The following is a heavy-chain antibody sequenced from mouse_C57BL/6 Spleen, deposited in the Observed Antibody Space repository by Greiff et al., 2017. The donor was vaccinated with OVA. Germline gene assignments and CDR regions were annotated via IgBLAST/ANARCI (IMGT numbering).Heavy chain of an antibody. J-gene: IGHJ1*03. CDR2: IYPGDGDT. Sequence: VQLQESGPELVKPGASVKISCKASGYAFSSSWMNWVKQRPGKGLEWIGRIYPGDGDTNYNGKFKGKATLTADKSSSTAYMQLSSLTSEDSAVYFCARDNYWYFDVWGTGTTVTVSS. V-gene: IGHV1-82*01. CDR3: ARDNYWYFDV. CDR1: GYAFSSSW.